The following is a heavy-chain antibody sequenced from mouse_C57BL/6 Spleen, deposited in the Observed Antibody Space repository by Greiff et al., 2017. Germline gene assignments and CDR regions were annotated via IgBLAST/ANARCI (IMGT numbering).Heavy chain of an antibody. V-gene: IGHV1-39*01. CDR2: INPNYGTT. Sequence: VQLQQSGPELVKPGASVKISCKASGYSFTDYNMNWVKQSNGKSLEWIGVINPNYGTTSYNQKFKGKATLTVDQSSSPAYMQLNSLTSEDSAVYYCASMVTTLYYYAMDYWGQGTSVTVSS. CDR3: ASMVTTLYYYAMDY. J-gene: IGHJ4*01. D-gene: IGHD2-1*01. CDR1: GYSFTDYN.